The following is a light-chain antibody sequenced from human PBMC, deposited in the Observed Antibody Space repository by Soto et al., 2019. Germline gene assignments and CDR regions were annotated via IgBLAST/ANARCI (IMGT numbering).Light chain of an antibody. CDR2: GAS. CDR1: QSVSSY. Sequence: ELVMTQSPATLSVSPGERSTLSCRASQSVSSYLAWYQQKPGQAPRLLIYGASSRATGIPDRFSGSGSGTDFTLTISRLEPEDFAVYYCQQYGSSPGITFGQGTRLEIK. V-gene: IGKV3-20*01. CDR3: QQYGSSPGIT. J-gene: IGKJ5*01.